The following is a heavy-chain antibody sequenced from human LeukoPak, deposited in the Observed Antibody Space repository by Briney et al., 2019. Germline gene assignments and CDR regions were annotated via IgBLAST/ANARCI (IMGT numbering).Heavy chain of an antibody. Sequence: SETLSLTCTVFGYSISSSNYYWGWIRQPPGKGLEWIGEINHSGSTNYNPSLKSRVTISVDTSKNQFSLKLSSVTAADTAVYYCARHRGSGSYFDAFDIWGQGTLVTVSS. V-gene: IGHV4-39*01. CDR2: INHSGST. CDR1: GYSISSSNYY. CDR3: ARHRGSGSYFDAFDI. D-gene: IGHD1-26*01. J-gene: IGHJ3*02.